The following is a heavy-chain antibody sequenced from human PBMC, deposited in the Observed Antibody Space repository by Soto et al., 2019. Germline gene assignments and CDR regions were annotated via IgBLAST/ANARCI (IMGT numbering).Heavy chain of an antibody. J-gene: IGHJ4*02. CDR3: ASSTSAPGYFDY. D-gene: IGHD2-2*01. Sequence: PGGSLRLSCVVSGFTVSSNYMSWVRQAPGKGLEWVSVIYTGGSTHYADSVKGRFTISRDNSKNTLYLQINSLRAEDTAVYYCASSTSAPGYFDYWGQGTLVTVSS. V-gene: IGHV3-53*01. CDR2: IYTGGST. CDR1: GFTVSSNY.